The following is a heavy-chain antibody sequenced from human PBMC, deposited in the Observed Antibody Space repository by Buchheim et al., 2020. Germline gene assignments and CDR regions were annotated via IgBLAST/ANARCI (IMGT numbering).Heavy chain of an antibody. CDR3: ARAALHAGMDV. D-gene: IGHD4-11*01. CDR2: IYYSGST. V-gene: IGHV4-59*01. CDR1: GGSISSYY. Sequence: QVQLQESGPGLVKPSETLSLTCTVSGGSISSYYWSWIRQPPGKGLEWIGYIYYSGSTNYNPSLKSRVTISVDTSKNQFSLKLSSVTAADTAVYYCARAALHAGMDVWGQGTT. J-gene: IGHJ6*02.